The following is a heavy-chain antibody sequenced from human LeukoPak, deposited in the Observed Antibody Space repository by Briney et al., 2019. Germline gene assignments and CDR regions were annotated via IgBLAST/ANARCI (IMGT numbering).Heavy chain of an antibody. CDR1: GFTFSTYW. J-gene: IGHJ4*02. CDR3: ARVRDSSGYLNAFDY. Sequence: GGSLRLSCAASGFTFSTYWMHWVRQAPGKGLLWVSRINTDGSITNYADSVKGRFTISRDNAKNSLYLQMNSLRAEDTALYYCARVRDSSGYLNAFDYWGQGTLVTVSS. D-gene: IGHD3-22*01. V-gene: IGHV3-74*01. CDR2: INTDGSIT.